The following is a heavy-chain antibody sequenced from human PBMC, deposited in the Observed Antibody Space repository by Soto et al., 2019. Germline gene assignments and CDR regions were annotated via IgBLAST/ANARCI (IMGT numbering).Heavy chain of an antibody. V-gene: IGHV1-69*05. CDR3: PSHGGRSPQGRYYSGMDV. CDR2: IIPIFGTA. Sequence: QVQLVQSGAEVKKPGSSVKVSCKASGGTFSSYAISWVRQAPGQGLEWMGGIIPIFGTADYAQTFQGRVTITTDESTSTAYMELSTLRSEDTALYYCPSHGGRSPQGRYYSGMDVSGQGTTVTVSS. CDR1: GGTFSSYA. D-gene: IGHD1-26*01. J-gene: IGHJ6*02.